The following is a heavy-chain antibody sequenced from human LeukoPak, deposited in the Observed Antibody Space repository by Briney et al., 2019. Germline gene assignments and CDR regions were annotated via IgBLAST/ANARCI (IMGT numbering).Heavy chain of an antibody. D-gene: IGHD2-8*01. CDR3: ARSGDDGVCCPDY. V-gene: IGHV5-51*01. Sequence: GESLKISCKISGYKLTNNWIGWVRQVPGKGLEWMGLIYPGYSDAKYSPSFQGQVTLSVDASISTAYLQLSGLRASDTAMYYCARSGDDGVCCPDYWGQGTLVTVSS. CDR2: IYPGYSDA. J-gene: IGHJ4*02. CDR1: GYKLTNNW.